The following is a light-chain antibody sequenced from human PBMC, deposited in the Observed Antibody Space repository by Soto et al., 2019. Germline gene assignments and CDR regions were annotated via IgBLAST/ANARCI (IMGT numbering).Light chain of an antibody. J-gene: IGKJ5*01. V-gene: IGKV1-5*01. CDR1: QALSNW. CDR2: DAS. CDR3: QQYNTYST. Sequence: DIQLTQSPSVLSASVIDTVTITFRASQALSNWLAWYQQKPGKAPNPLIYDASSLKSGVPARFSGSGSGTEFTLTISSLQPDDFATYYCQQYNTYSTFGQGTRLEIK.